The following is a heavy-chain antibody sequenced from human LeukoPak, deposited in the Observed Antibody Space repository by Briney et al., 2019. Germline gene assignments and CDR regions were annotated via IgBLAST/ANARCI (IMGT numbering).Heavy chain of an antibody. Sequence: GGSLRLSCAASGFTFSSYGMTWVRQAPGKGLEWVAAITGSGGSTYYADSVQGRFTIPRDNSKNTLYLRMNSLRAEDTAVYYCAKLARFSGPFDIWGQGTIVTVSS. J-gene: IGHJ3*02. CDR3: AKLARFSGPFDI. D-gene: IGHD3-3*01. CDR1: GFTFSSYG. V-gene: IGHV3-23*01. CDR2: ITGSGGST.